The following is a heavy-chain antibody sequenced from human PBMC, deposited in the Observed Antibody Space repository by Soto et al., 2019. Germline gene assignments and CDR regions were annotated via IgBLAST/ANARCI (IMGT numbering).Heavy chain of an antibody. CDR2: INAGSGNT. CDR1: GYTFSAYT. CDR3: ARDTETLGPRANDALDI. Sequence: QAQLVQSGAEMKKPGASVKVSCKATGYTFSAYTMNXVRQAPXQSLEWMGWINAGSGNTKYSQNFQGRVSITRDTSASTVYMELTGLTSEDTAVYYCARDTETLGPRANDALDIWGQGTMVTVSS. D-gene: IGHD3-3*02. J-gene: IGHJ3*02. V-gene: IGHV1-3*01.